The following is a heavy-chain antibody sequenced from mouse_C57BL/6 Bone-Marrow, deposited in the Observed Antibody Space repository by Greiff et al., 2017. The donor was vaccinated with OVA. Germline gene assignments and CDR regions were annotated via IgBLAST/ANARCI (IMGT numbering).Heavy chain of an antibody. CDR2: ISSGGDYI. CDR3: TRSLHLYGSDY. D-gene: IGHD1-1*01. Sequence: EVKVVESGEGLVKPGGSLKLSCAASGFTFSSYAMSWVRQTPEKRLEWVAYISSGGDYIYYADTVKGRFTISRDNARNTLYLQMSSLKSEDTAMYYCTRSLHLYGSDYWGQGTTLTVSS. V-gene: IGHV5-9-1*02. CDR1: GFTFSSYA. J-gene: IGHJ2*01.